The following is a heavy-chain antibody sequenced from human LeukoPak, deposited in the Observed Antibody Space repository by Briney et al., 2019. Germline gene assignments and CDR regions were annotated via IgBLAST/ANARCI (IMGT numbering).Heavy chain of an antibody. CDR2: ISGSGGST. CDR3: AKDPFTIFGVVTPKAADY. D-gene: IGHD3-3*01. CDR1: GFTFSSYA. J-gene: IGHJ4*02. Sequence: GGSLRLSCAASGFTFSSYAMSWVRQAPGRGLEWVSAISGSGGSTYYADSVKGRFTISRDNSKNTLYLQMNSLRAEDTAVYYCAKDPFTIFGVVTPKAADYWGQGTLVTVSS. V-gene: IGHV3-23*01.